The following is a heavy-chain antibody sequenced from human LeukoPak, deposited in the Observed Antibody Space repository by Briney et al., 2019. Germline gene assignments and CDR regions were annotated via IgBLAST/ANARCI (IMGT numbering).Heavy chain of an antibody. D-gene: IGHD2-21*02. CDR1: GFTFSSYW. J-gene: IGHJ6*03. CDR2: IKQDGSEK. Sequence: GGSLTLPCAASGFTFSSYWMSWVRQAPGKGLEWAANIKQDGSEKYYVDSVKGRFTISRDNAKNSLYLQMNSLRAEDTAVYYCARNGAPVVTAITPYYYYMDVWGKGTTVTVSS. CDR3: ARNGAPVVTAITPYYYYMDV. V-gene: IGHV3-7*01.